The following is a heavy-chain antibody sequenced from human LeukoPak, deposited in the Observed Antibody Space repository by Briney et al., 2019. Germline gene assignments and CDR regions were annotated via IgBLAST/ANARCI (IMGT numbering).Heavy chain of an antibody. CDR2: IDPSDSYS. CDR3: ARLDLGSGSYYGFDY. V-gene: IGHV5-10-1*01. Sequence: GESLKISCKGSGYSFTSYWISWVRQMPGKGLEWMGRIDPSDSYSNYSPSFQGHVTMSVDKSISTAYLQWSSLKASDTAMYCCARLDLGSGSYYGFDYWGQGTLVTVSS. D-gene: IGHD3-10*01. J-gene: IGHJ4*02. CDR1: GYSFTSYW.